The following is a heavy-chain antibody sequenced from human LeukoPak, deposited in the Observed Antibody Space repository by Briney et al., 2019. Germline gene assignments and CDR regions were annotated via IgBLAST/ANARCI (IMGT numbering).Heavy chain of an antibody. J-gene: IGHJ1*01. V-gene: IGHV4-59*01. Sequence: KSSETLSLTCTVSGDSISSYYWSWMRQPPGKGLEWIAYIYYYGSTSYNPSLKSRVTMSVDTSKNQFSLRLNSVTAADTAVYFCARNMFYHDSVFLHWGQGTLVTVSS. CDR3: ARNMFYHDSVFLH. CDR2: IYYYGST. D-gene: IGHD3-10*01. CDR1: GDSISSYY.